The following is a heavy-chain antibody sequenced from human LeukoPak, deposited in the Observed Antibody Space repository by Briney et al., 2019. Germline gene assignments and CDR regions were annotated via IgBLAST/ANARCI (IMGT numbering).Heavy chain of an antibody. CDR1: GGSISSYY. CDR2: IYYSGST. D-gene: IGHD3-22*01. CDR3: ARRWEDYDSSGYLNWFDL. J-gene: IGHJ5*02. V-gene: IGHV4-59*08. Sequence: SETLSLTCTVSGGSISSYYWSWIRQPPGKGLEWIGYIYYSGSTNYNPSLKSRVTISVDTSKNQFSLKLSSVTAADTAVYYCARRWEDYDSSGYLNWFDLWGQGTLVTVSS.